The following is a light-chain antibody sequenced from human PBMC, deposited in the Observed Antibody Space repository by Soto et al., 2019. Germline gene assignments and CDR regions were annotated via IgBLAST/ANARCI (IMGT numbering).Light chain of an antibody. CDR1: QSVSSY. CDR3: QQRSNWPSIT. Sequence: EIVLAQSPASLSLSRGERATLCCRASQSVSSYLAWYQQKPGQAPRLLIYDASNRATGIPARFSGSGSGTDFTLTINSLEPEDSAVYYCQQRSNWPSITFGQGTRLEIK. V-gene: IGKV3-11*01. J-gene: IGKJ5*01. CDR2: DAS.